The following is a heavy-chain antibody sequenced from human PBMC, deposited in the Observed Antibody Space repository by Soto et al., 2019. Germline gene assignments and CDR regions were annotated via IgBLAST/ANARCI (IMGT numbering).Heavy chain of an antibody. CDR2: IYYSGTT. Sequence: PSETLSLTCSVSRGSISSGAYYWNWIRQHPRKGLEWIGYIYYSGTTYYNPSLGSRVSISADTSKNQFSLKLNSVTVADTAVYYCARNPSHLCASTSCHAFDIWGEGTMVTVSS. V-gene: IGHV4-31*03. D-gene: IGHD2-2*01. J-gene: IGHJ3*02. CDR3: ARNPSHLCASTSCHAFDI. CDR1: RGSISSGAYY.